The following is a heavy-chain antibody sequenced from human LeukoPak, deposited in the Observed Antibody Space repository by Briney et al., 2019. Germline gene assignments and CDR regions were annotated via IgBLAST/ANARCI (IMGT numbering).Heavy chain of an antibody. Sequence: GGSLRLSCAASGFTFSNYWMSWVRQAPGKGLEWVAIIKQDGNEIYYVDSMKGRFTISRDNAKNSLYLQMNSLRAEDTAVYYCARDCSSTNCYGNYWGQGTLVTVSS. CDR1: GFTFSNYW. D-gene: IGHD2-2*01. CDR3: ARDCSSTNCYGNY. CDR2: IKQDGNEI. J-gene: IGHJ4*02. V-gene: IGHV3-7*01.